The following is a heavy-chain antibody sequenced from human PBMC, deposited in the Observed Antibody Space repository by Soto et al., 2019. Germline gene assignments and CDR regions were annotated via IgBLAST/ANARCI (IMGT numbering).Heavy chain of an antibody. V-gene: IGHV3-30-3*01. CDR3: ARVESYSSGWYPLDY. Sequence: GGSLRLSCAASGFTFSSYAMHWVRQAPGKGLEWVAVISYDGSNKYYADSVKGRFTISRDNSKNTLYLQMNSLRAEDTAVYYCARVESYSSGWYPLDYWGQGTLVTVSS. J-gene: IGHJ4*02. CDR1: GFTFSSYA. CDR2: ISYDGSNK. D-gene: IGHD6-19*01.